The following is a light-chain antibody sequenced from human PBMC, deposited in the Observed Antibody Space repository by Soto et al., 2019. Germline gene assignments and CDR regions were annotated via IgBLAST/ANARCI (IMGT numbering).Light chain of an antibody. V-gene: IGKV3-20*01. CDR3: QQSFSSPPWT. Sequence: ETVLTQSPGTLSLSPGERATLSCRASQSVSSSYLAWYQQKPGKAPNLLIYAASSLHSGVPSRFSGSGSGTDFTLTISSLQPEDFATYYCQQSFSSPPWTFGQGTKVEIK. CDR2: AAS. CDR1: QSVSSSY. J-gene: IGKJ1*01.